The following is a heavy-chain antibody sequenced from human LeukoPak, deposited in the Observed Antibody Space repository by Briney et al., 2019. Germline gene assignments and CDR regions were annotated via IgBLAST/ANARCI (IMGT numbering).Heavy chain of an antibody. CDR3: AREESDNNWSDLYYHGMGV. CDR1: GYIFNSYG. J-gene: IGHJ6*02. D-gene: IGHD1-1*01. CDR2: TSAYNGKT. V-gene: IGHV1-18*01. Sequence: EASVKVSCKACGYIFNSYGISWVRQAPGQGLEWMGWTSAYNGKTEYAQRFQARVTMTTDTSTSTAYMELRSLTTADTALYYCAREESDNNWSDLYYHGMGVWGQGTTVTVSS.